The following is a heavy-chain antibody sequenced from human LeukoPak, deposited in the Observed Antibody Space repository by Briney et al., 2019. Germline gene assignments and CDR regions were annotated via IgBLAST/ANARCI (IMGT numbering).Heavy chain of an antibody. CDR3: ARNPHGVTIFGVDNYYYYYGMDV. CDR2: MNPNSVNT. D-gene: IGHD3-3*01. CDR1: GYTFTSYD. V-gene: IGHV1-8*01. J-gene: IGHJ6*02. Sequence: ASVKVSCKASGYTFTSYDINWVRQATGQGLEWMGWMNPNSVNTGYAQKFQGRVTMTRNTPISTACMELSSMRSEDTAVYYCARNPHGVTIFGVDNYYYYYGMDVWGQGTTVTVSS.